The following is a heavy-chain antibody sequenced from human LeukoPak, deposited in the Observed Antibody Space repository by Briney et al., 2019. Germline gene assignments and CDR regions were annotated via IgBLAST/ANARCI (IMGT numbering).Heavy chain of an antibody. CDR2: ISSNGGST. Sequence: GGSLRLSCAASGFTFSSYAMHWVRQAPGKGLEYVSAISSNGGSTYYANSVKGRFTISRDNSKNTLYLQMNSLRAEDTAVYYCAKDGAAAGTTGGYWGQGTLVTVSS. CDR1: GFTFSSYA. J-gene: IGHJ4*02. D-gene: IGHD6-13*01. CDR3: AKDGAAAGTTGGY. V-gene: IGHV3-64*01.